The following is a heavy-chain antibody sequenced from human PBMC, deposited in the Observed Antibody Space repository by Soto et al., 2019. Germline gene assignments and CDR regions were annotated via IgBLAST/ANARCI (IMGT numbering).Heavy chain of an antibody. Sequence: QVPLVESGGGVVQPGKSLRLSCVVSGFTFRNYGMQWIRQAPGKGLEWVALISDDGTKQYYADFVKGRFTISRDNAKNTLYLQMVRLRPDDTAVYYCAKQSDDGGVDDYWGLGSLVTVSS. CDR3: AKQSDDGGVDDY. J-gene: IGHJ4*02. D-gene: IGHD2-8*02. V-gene: IGHV3-30*18. CDR1: GFTFRNYG. CDR2: ISDDGTKQ.